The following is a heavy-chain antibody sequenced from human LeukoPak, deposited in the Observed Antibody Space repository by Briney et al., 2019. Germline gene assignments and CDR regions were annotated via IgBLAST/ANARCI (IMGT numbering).Heavy chain of an antibody. CDR1: GFTFDDYA. CDR2: ISGDGGST. J-gene: IGHJ3*02. Sequence: GGSLRLSCAASGFTFDDYAMHWVRQAPGKGLEWVSLISGDGGSTYYADSVKGRFTISRDNSKNSLYLQMNSLRTEDTALYYFAKEKGHDTPFFAFDIWGQGTMVTVSS. CDR3: AKEKGHDTPFFAFDI. D-gene: IGHD2/OR15-2a*01. V-gene: IGHV3-43*02.